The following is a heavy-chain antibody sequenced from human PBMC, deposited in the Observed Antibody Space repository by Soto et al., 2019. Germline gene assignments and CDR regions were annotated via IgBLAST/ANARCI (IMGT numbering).Heavy chain of an antibody. V-gene: IGHV3-30*03. D-gene: IGHD2-15*01. CDR2: ISYDGSNK. CDR3: ARDRGYCSGGGCYGVDY. CDR1: GFTFSSYG. J-gene: IGHJ4*02. Sequence: GGSLRLSCAASGFTFSSYGMHWVRQAPGKGLEWVAIISYDGSNKYYADSVKGRFTISSDNSKNTLYLQMNSLRAEDTAVYYCARDRGYCSGGGCYGVDYWGQGTQVTVSS.